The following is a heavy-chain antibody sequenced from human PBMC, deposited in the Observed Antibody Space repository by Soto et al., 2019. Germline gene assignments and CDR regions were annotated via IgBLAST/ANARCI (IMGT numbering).Heavy chain of an antibody. J-gene: IGHJ4*02. D-gene: IGHD2-2*01. V-gene: IGHV3-64*04. CDR1: GFTFSSYA. Sequence: PGGSLRLSCSASGFTFSSYAMHWVRQAPGKGLEYVSSISTNGGSTHYADSVKGRFTISRDNSKNTQYLQMHSLRADDTAIYYCARGPPRDADYFDFWGRGTLVTVSS. CDR3: ARGPPRDADYFDF. CDR2: ISTNGGST.